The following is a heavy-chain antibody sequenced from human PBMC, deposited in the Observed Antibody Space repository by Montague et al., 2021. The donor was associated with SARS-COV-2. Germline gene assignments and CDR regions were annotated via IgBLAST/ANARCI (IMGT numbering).Heavy chain of an antibody. CDR2: IYDSGST. J-gene: IGHJ6*02. Sequence: SETLSLTCTVSGGSISSSRYYWGWIRQPPGKGLEWIGSIYDSGSTNYNPTLKSRVTISVDTSKNQFSLKLSPVTAADTAVYYCASVFWGGSWYYGMDVWGQGTLVTVSS. CDR1: GGSISSSRYY. D-gene: IGHD3-3*01. V-gene: IGHV4-39*01. CDR3: ASVFWGGSWYYGMDV.